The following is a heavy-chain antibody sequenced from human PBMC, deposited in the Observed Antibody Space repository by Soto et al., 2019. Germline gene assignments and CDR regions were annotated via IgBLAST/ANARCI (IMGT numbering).Heavy chain of an antibody. D-gene: IGHD3-10*01. J-gene: IGHJ4*02. V-gene: IGHV3-33*01. Sequence: QVQLVESGGGVVQPGRSLRLSCAASGFTFSSYGMHWVRQDPGKGLEWVPVIWYDGSNKYYADSVKGRFTISRDNSKNTQNVKMNRLRAEGKAVYYGAREAPGSTPDYWGQGTLVTVST. CDR1: GFTFSSYG. CDR2: IWYDGSNK. CDR3: AREAPGSTPDY.